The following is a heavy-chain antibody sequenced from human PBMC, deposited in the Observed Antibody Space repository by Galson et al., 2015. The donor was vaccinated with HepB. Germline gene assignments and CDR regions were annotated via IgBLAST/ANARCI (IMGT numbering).Heavy chain of an antibody. Sequence: SLRLSCAASGFTFSNAWMRWVRQAPGKGLEWVGRIKSKTDGGTTDYAAPVRGRFTISRDNSKNTLYLKMNRLKNEDTDVYYCTTDFQTLGYCSSTNSECVYDLWGRCNLVTVSS. CDR1: GFTFSNAW. CDR3: TTDFQTLGYCSSTNSECVYDL. D-gene: IGHD2-2*01. V-gene: IGHV3-15*01. CDR2: IKSKTDGGTT. J-gene: IGHJ2*01.